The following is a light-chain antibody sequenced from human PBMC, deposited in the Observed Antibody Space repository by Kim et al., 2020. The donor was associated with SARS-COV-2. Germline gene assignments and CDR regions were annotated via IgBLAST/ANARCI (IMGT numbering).Light chain of an antibody. CDR3: QQYGSSPQT. J-gene: IGKJ1*01. CDR2: GAS. CDR1: QSVNDNY. Sequence: FPGERATLSCRASQSVNDNYVAWYQQRPGQAPRLLIYGASNRATGTPDRFTGSGSGTAFTLTIGRLEPEDLAIYYCQQYGSSPQTFGQGTKVDIK. V-gene: IGKV3-20*01.